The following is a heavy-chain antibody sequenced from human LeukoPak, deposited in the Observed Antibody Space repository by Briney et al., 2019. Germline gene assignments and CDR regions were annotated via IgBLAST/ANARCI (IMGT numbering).Heavy chain of an antibody. CDR1: GYTFTSYY. CDR3: ARGLNFDWLSPFDY. D-gene: IGHD3-9*01. V-gene: IGHV1-46*01. CDR2: INPGGGST. J-gene: IGHJ4*02. Sequence: GASVKVSCKASGYTFTSYYMHSVRQAPGQGLEWMGIINPGGGSTTYAQKFQGRVTMTRDTSMSTVYMELSSLRSEDTAVYFCARGLNFDWLSPFDYWGQGTLVTVSS.